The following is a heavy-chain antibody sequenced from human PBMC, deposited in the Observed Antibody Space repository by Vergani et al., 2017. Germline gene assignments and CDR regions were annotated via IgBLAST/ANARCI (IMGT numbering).Heavy chain of an antibody. D-gene: IGHD4-17*01. J-gene: IGHJ4*02. V-gene: IGHV1-46*01. Sequence: QVQLVQSGAEVKKPGASVKVSCKASGYTFTSYYMHWVRQAPGQGLEWMGILNPSGGSTSYAKKFQGRVTMTRDTSTSTVYMERSSLRCEDTSVYYCAIEATVTTPFDYWGQGTLVTVSS. CDR3: AIEATVTTPFDY. CDR1: GYTFTSYY. CDR2: LNPSGGST.